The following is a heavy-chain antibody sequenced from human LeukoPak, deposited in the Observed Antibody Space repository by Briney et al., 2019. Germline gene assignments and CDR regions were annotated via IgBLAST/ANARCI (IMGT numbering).Heavy chain of an antibody. J-gene: IGHJ6*03. D-gene: IGHD3-10*01. CDR2: ISGSGGST. CDR3: AKAGYYYGSGSYYNPGLFWSFYMDV. V-gene: IGHV3-23*01. CDR1: GFTFSSYG. Sequence: PGGSLRLSCAVSGFTFSSYGMSWVRQAPGKGLEWVSAISGSGGSTYYADSVKGRFTISRDNSKNTLYLQMNSLRAEDTAVYYCAKAGYYYGSGSYYNPGLFWSFYMDVWGKGATVTISS.